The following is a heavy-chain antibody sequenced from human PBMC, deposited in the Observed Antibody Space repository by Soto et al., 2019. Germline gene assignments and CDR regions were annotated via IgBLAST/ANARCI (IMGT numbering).Heavy chain of an antibody. CDR1: GFTFSDYY. CDR2: ISSNGVSM. J-gene: IGHJ6*02. Sequence: GGSLRLSCVASGFTFSDYYMTWIRQAPGKGLEWVSYISSNGVSMYYGDSVKGRFTISRDDAENSLHLQMNSLRAEDTAVYYCARLASLGHPYYFGMDVWGQGTTVTVSS. CDR3: ARLASLGHPYYFGMDV. V-gene: IGHV3-11*01.